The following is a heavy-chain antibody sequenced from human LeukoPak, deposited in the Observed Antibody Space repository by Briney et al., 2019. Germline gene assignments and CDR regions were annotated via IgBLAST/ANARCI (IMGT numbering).Heavy chain of an antibody. V-gene: IGHV1-2*04. Sequence: ASVKVSCKASGYTFTGYYMHWVRQAPGQGLEWMGWINPNSGGTNYAQKFQGWVTMTRDTSISTAYMELSRLRSDDTAVYYCARAVEGIAAPFGDWGQGTLVTVSS. D-gene: IGHD6-13*01. J-gene: IGHJ4*02. CDR3: ARAVEGIAAPFGD. CDR1: GYTFTGYY. CDR2: INPNSGGT.